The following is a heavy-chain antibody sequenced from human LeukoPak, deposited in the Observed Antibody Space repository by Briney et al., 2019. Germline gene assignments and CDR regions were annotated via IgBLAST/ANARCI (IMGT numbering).Heavy chain of an antibody. J-gene: IGHJ4*02. D-gene: IGHD5-18*01. CDR3: AKKGGYTYGDPFDY. V-gene: IGHV3-53*01. CDR2: IYSGGST. CDR1: GFTVSSNY. Sequence: PGGSLRLSCAASGFTVSSNYMSWVRQAPGKGLEWVSVIYSGGSTYYADSVKGRFTISRDNSKNTLYLQMNSLRAEDTAVYYCAKKGGYTYGDPFDYWGQGTLVTVSS.